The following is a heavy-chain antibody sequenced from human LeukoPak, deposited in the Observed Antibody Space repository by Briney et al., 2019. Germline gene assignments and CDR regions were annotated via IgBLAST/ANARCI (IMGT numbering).Heavy chain of an antibody. CDR3: AKGTDCYYYGSGSYYDY. CDR1: GFTFSSYA. D-gene: IGHD3-10*01. J-gene: IGHJ4*02. V-gene: IGHV3-23*01. Sequence: GGSLRLSCAASGFTFSSYAMSWVRQAPGKGLEWVSAISGSGGSTYYADSVKGRFTISRDNSKNTLYLQMNSLRAEDTAVYYCAKGTDCYYYGSGSYYDYWGQGTLVTVSS. CDR2: ISGSGGST.